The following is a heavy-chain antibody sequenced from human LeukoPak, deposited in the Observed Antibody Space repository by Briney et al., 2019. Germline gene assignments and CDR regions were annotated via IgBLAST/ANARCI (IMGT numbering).Heavy chain of an antibody. Sequence: GGSLRLSCAASGFTFSNAWMSWVRQPPGKGLEWVGRIKSRAAGGTADYPAPVKGRFTISRDDSKNTLYLQMNSLRTEDTAMYYCTTEDICTSGWYGKFDYWGQGTLVTVPS. CDR1: GFTFSNAW. CDR2: IKSRAAGGTA. CDR3: TTEDICTSGWYGKFDY. V-gene: IGHV3-15*01. D-gene: IGHD6-19*01. J-gene: IGHJ4*02.